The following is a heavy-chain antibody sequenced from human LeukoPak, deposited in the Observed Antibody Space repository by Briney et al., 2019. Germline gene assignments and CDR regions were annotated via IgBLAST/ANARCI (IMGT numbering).Heavy chain of an antibody. V-gene: IGHV3-23*01. D-gene: IGHD5-18*01. J-gene: IGHJ4*02. Sequence: GGSLRLSCAASGFTFSSYAMSWVRQAPGKGLEWVSAISGSGGSTYYADSVKGRFTISRDDSKNTLYLQMNSLRAEDTAVYYCAKGYTAMVINYFDYWGQGTLVTVSS. CDR1: GFTFSSYA. CDR2: ISGSGGST. CDR3: AKGYTAMVINYFDY.